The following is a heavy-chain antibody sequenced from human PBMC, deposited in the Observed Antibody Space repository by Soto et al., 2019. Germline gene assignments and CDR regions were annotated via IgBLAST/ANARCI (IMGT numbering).Heavy chain of an antibody. Sequence: GGSLRLSCAASGFTFSSYWMHWVRQAPGKGLVWVSRINSDGSSTSYADSVKGRFTISRDNAKNTLYLQMNSLRAEDTAVYYCARVNQVQLERIFDYWGQGTLVTVSS. CDR1: GFTFSSYW. D-gene: IGHD1-1*01. J-gene: IGHJ4*02. CDR3: ARVNQVQLERIFDY. V-gene: IGHV3-74*01. CDR2: INSDGSST.